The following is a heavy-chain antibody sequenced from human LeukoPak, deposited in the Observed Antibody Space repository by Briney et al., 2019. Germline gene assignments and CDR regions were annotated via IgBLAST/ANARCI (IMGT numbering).Heavy chain of an antibody. CDR3: AREILDGDSRNDI. D-gene: IGHD4-17*01. V-gene: IGHV4-34*01. CDR2: INHSGST. CDR1: GGSFSGYY. J-gene: IGHJ3*02. Sequence: PSETLSLTCAVYGGSFSGYYWSWIRQPPGKGLEWIGEINHSGSTNYNPSLKSRVTISVDTSKNQFSLKLSSVTAADTAVYYCAREILDGDSRNDIWGQGTMVTVSS.